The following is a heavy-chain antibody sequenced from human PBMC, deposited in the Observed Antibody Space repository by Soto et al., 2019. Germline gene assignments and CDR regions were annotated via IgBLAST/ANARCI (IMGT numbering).Heavy chain of an antibody. V-gene: IGHV3-21*01. CDR1: GFTFSSYN. J-gene: IGHJ5*02. Sequence: EVQLVESGGGQVKPGGSLRLSCAASGFTFSSYNMHWVRQAPVKGLEWVSSISSSSTYIYYADSVKGRFTISRDNAKNSMYLQMKSLRDEDTAVYYCARETTYDILSASDGNWLAPWGQGTLVTVSS. D-gene: IGHD3-9*01. CDR3: ARETTYDILSASDGNWLAP. CDR2: ISSSSTYI.